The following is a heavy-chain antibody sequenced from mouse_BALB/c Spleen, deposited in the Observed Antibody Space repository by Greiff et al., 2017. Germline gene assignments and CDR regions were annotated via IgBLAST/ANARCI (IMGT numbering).Heavy chain of an antibody. V-gene: IGHV1-7*01. J-gene: IGHJ3*01. CDR2: INPSTGYT. D-gene: IGHD1-1*01. CDR1: GYTFTSYW. Sequence: VKLQESGAELAKPGASVKMSCKASGYTFTSYWMHWVKQRPGQGLEWIGYINPSTGYTEYNQKFKDKATLTADKSSSTAYMQLSSLTSEDSAVYYCARDYGSSYGGFAYWGQGTLVTVSA. CDR3: ARDYGSSYGGFAY.